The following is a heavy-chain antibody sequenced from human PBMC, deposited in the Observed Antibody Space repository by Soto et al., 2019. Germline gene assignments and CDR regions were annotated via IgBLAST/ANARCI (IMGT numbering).Heavy chain of an antibody. CDR3: ARDSAGYDI. CDR1: GFTFSSQW. V-gene: IGHV3-74*01. Sequence: LRLSCAASGFTFSSQWMHWVRQAPGKGLKWVSNITSDGASASYADSVKGRFTISRDNAENSLYLQMNSLRDEDTAVYFCARDSAGYDIWGQGTMVTVSS. CDR2: ITSDGASA. D-gene: IGHD3-10*01. J-gene: IGHJ3*02.